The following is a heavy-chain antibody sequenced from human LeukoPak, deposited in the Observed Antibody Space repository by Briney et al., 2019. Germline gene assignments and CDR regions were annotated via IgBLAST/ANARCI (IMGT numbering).Heavy chain of an antibody. CDR1: GFTFSSYG. V-gene: IGHV3-30*03. CDR2: ISYDGSNK. Sequence: PGGSLRLSCAASGFTFSSYGMHWVRQAPGKGLEGVAVISYDGSNKYYADSVKGRFTISRDNSKNTLYLQMNSLRAEDTAVYYCARDRSSTGSPPDYWGQGTLVTVSS. CDR3: ARDRSSTGSPPDY. J-gene: IGHJ4*02. D-gene: IGHD1-1*01.